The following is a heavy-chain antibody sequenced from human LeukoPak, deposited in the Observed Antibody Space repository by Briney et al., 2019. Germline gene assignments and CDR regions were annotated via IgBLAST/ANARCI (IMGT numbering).Heavy chain of an antibody. V-gene: IGHV1-46*01. CDR2: INPSGGST. D-gene: IGHD1-26*01. Sequence: ALVKVSCKASGYTFTSYYMHWVRQAPGQGLEWMGIINPSGGSTSYAQKFQGRVTMTRDTSTSTVYMELSSLRSEDTAVYYCASLTVGATLFDYWGQGTLVTVSS. CDR3: ASLTVGATLFDY. CDR1: GYTFTSYY. J-gene: IGHJ4*02.